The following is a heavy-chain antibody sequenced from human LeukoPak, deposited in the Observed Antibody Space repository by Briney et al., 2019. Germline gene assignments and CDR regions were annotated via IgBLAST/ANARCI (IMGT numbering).Heavy chain of an antibody. CDR3: AKHYYDSSGTPRYFDY. CDR1: GFTFSSYA. CDR2: IGGTNGRT. V-gene: IGHV3-23*01. Sequence: GGSLRLSCAASGFTFSSYAMSWVRQAPGKGLEWVSAIGGTNGRTYYADSVKGRFTISRDNSKNTLFLQMNSLRDEDTAVYYCAKHYYDSSGTPRYFDYWGQGTLATVSS. D-gene: IGHD3-22*01. J-gene: IGHJ4*02.